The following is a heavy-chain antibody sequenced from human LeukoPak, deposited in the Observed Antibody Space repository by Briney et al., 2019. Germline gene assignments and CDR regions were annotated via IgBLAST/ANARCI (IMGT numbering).Heavy chain of an antibody. V-gene: IGHV3-30*04. J-gene: IGHJ6*03. CDR3: ARGKDCTNGVCYQYYYYYYMDV. Sequence: GSLRLPCAASGFTFSSYAMHWVRQAPGKGLEWVAVISYDGSNKYYADSVKGRFTISRDNSKNTLSLQMNSLRAEDTAVYYCARGKDCTNGVCYQYYYYYYMDVWGKGTWSPSP. CDR1: GFTFSSYA. CDR2: ISYDGSNK. D-gene: IGHD2-8*01.